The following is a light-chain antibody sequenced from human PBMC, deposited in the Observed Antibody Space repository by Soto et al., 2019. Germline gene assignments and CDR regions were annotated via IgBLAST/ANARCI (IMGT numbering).Light chain of an antibody. CDR2: AAS. CDR1: QTIDTY. Sequence: DIQMTQSPSSLSASVGDRVTISCRASQTIDTYLIWYQQKPGKAPKMLIYAASLLESGVPSRFSGSGSGADYTLTISSLQPEDFATYFCQQTFSTPLTFGGGTKVEI. V-gene: IGKV1-39*01. CDR3: QQTFSTPLT. J-gene: IGKJ4*01.